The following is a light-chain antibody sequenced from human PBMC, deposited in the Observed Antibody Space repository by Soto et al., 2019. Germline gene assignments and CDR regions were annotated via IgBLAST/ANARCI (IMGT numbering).Light chain of an antibody. CDR3: SSYTSSSPYV. V-gene: IGLV2-14*01. CDR1: SSDVGGYNY. CDR2: EVT. Sequence: QSGLAQPASVSCSPGQSITISCTGTSSDVGGYNYVSWYQQHPGKAPKLMIYEVTNRPSGVSNRFSGSKSGNTASLTISGLQAEDEADYYCSSYTSSSPYVFGTGTKVTVL. J-gene: IGLJ1*01.